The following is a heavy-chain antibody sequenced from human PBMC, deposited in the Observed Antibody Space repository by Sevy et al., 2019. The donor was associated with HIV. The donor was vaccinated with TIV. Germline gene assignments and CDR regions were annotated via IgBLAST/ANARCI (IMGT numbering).Heavy chain of an antibody. CDR2: ISAYNGNT. Sequence: ASVKVSCKASGYTFTSYGISWVRQAPGQGLEWMGWISAYNGNTNYAQKLQGRVTMTTDTSTSTAYMELRSLRSDDTAVYYCARDSVTRAGSGYYRNWFDPWGQGTLVTVSS. D-gene: IGHD3-3*01. J-gene: IGHJ5*02. CDR1: GYTFTSYG. CDR3: ARDSVTRAGSGYYRNWFDP. V-gene: IGHV1-18*01.